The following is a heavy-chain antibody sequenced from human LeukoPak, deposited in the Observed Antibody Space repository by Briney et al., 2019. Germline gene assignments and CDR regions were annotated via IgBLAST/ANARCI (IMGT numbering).Heavy chain of an antibody. CDR3: ARAGAASNFDY. J-gene: IGHJ4*02. V-gene: IGHV4-59*01. CDR2: IYYSGST. D-gene: IGHD6-25*01. CDR1: GGSISSYY. Sequence: SETLSLTCTVSGGSISSYYWSWIRQPPGKGLEWIGYIYYSGSTNYNPSLKSRVNISVDPSKNQFSLKLSSVTAADTAVYYCARAGAASNFDYWGQGTLVTVSS.